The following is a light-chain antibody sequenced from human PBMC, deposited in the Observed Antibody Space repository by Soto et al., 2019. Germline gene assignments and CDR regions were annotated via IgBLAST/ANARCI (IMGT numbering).Light chain of an antibody. CDR1: SSNIGAGYD. J-gene: IGLJ2*01. V-gene: IGLV1-40*01. Sequence: QSVLTQPPSVSGAPGQRVTISCTGSSSNIGAGYDVHWYQQLPGTAPKLLIYGNSNRPSGVPDRFSGSKSCTSASLAITGLQAEDDADYYCQSYDSSLSGHVVFGGGTKVTVL. CDR2: GNS. CDR3: QSYDSSLSGHVV.